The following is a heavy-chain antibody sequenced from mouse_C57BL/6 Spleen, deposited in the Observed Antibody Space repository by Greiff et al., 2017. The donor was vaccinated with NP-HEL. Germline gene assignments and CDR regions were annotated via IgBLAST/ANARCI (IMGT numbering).Heavy chain of an antibody. CDR1: GFTFSSYG. J-gene: IGHJ2*01. CDR2: ISSGGSYT. D-gene: IGHD3-3*01. CDR3: ARRGDRENYFDY. Sequence: EVQLVESGGDLVKPGGSLKLSCAASGFTFSSYGMSWVRQTPDKRLEWVATISSGGSYTYYPDSVKGRFTISRDNAKNTLYLQMSSLKSEDTAMYDCARRGDRENYFDYWGQGTTLTVSS. V-gene: IGHV5-6*01.